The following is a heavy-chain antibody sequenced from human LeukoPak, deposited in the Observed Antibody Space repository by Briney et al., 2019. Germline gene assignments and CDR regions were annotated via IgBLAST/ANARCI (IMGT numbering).Heavy chain of an antibody. J-gene: IGHJ3*02. V-gene: IGHV3-7*01. D-gene: IGHD4-17*01. CDR1: GFTFSSYA. CDR3: ARDLTEQTTVSVFDN. Sequence: GGSLRLSCAASGFTFSSYAMSWVRQAPGKGLEWVANIKQDGSEKYYVDSVKGRFTISRDNAKKTLYLQTNRLRPEDTAVYYCARDLTEQTTVSVFDNWGQGTMVTVSS. CDR2: IKQDGSEK.